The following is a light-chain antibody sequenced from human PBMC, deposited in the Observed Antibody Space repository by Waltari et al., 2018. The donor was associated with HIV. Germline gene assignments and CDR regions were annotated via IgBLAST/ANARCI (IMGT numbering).Light chain of an antibody. V-gene: IGLV3-21*04. CDR2: DHN. CDR3: QVWDSSSMGV. J-gene: IGLJ3*02. CDR1: NIGSRS. Sequence: SYVLTQPPSVSVAPGKTARISCGGNNIGSRSVHWYQQKPGQAHALVIFDHNDRPAGIPERFSGANSGNTATLTISRVEAGEEADYYCQVWDSSSMGVFGGGTKLTVL.